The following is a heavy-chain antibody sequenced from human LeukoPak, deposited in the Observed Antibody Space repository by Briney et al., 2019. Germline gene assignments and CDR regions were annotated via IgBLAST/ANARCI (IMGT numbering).Heavy chain of an antibody. Sequence: MPSETLSLTCTVSGGSIRSSYYYWGWIRQPPGKGLEWIGSIYDSGSTYYNPSLKSRVTISVDTSKNQFSLKLNSVTAADTAVYYCARSSSHDAFDIWGQGTMVTVSS. CDR3: ARSSSHDAFDI. CDR1: GGSIRSSYYY. CDR2: IYDSGST. J-gene: IGHJ3*02. V-gene: IGHV4-39*01. D-gene: IGHD2-2*01.